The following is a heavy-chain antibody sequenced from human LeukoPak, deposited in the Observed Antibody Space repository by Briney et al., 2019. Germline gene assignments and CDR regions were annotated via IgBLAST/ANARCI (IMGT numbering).Heavy chain of an antibody. CDR2: IYPGDSDT. J-gene: IGHJ6*03. Sequence: GESLKISCNSSGYIYTSYWIGWVRQMPGKGLEGMGIIYPGDSDTRYSPSFQGQVTISADKSISTAYLQWSSLKASDTAMYYCARLTRGYSYGVYYYYMDVWGKGTTVTVSS. V-gene: IGHV5-51*01. D-gene: IGHD5-18*01. CDR3: ARLTRGYSYGVYYYYMDV. CDR1: GYIYTSYW.